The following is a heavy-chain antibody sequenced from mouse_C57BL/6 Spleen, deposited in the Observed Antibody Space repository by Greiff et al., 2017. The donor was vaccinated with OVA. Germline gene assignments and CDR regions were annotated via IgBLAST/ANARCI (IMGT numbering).Heavy chain of an antibody. CDR3: ARAPVVAENYAMDY. J-gene: IGHJ4*01. Sequence: EVQRVESGPGLVKPSQSLSLTCSVTGYSITSGYYWNWIRQFPGNKLEWMGYISYDGSNNYNPSLKNRISITRDTSKNQFFLKLNSVTTEDTATYYCARAPVVAENYAMDYWGQGTSVTVSS. CDR2: ISYDGSN. CDR1: GYSITSGYY. D-gene: IGHD1-1*01. V-gene: IGHV3-6*01.